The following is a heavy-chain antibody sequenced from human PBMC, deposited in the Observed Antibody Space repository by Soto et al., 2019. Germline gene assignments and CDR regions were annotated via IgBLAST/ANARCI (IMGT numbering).Heavy chain of an antibody. J-gene: IGHJ5*02. D-gene: IGHD3-3*01. V-gene: IGHV1-69*13. CDR2: IIPIFGTA. Sequence: SVKVSCKASGGTFSSYAISWVRQAPGQGXEWMGGIIPIFGTANYAQKFQGRVTITADESTSTAYMELSSLRSEDTAVYYCARDRWYYDFWSGYFGQGWFDPWGQGTLVTVFS. CDR1: GGTFSSYA. CDR3: ARDRWYYDFWSGYFGQGWFDP.